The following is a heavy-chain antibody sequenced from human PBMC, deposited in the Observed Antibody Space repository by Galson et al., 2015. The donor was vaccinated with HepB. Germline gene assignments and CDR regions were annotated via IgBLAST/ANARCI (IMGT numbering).Heavy chain of an antibody. CDR2: ISYDGSNK. Sequence: SLRLSCAASGFTFSSYAMHWVRQAPGKGLEWVAVISYDGSNKYYADSVKGRFTISRDNSKNTLYLQMNSLRAEDTAVYYCARGTGIGVGYYYGMDVWGQGTTVTVSS. V-gene: IGHV3-30-3*01. CDR3: ARGTGIGVGYYYGMDV. D-gene: IGHD1-1*01. J-gene: IGHJ6*02. CDR1: GFTFSSYA.